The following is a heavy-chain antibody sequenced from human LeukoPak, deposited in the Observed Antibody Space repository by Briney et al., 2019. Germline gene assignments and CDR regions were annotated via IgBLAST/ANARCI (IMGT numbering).Heavy chain of an antibody. V-gene: IGHV3-66*01. D-gene: IGHD3-22*01. CDR2: IYSGGST. CDR1: GFTFSSYE. J-gene: IGHJ4*02. Sequence: QSGGSLRLSCAASGFTFSSYEMNWVRQAPGKGLEWVSVIYSGGSTYYADSVKGRFTISRDNSKNTLYLQMNSLRAEDTAVYYCARERDTYYYDSSGKKTPIRDDYWGQGTLVTVSS. CDR3: ARERDTYYYDSSGKKTPIRDDY.